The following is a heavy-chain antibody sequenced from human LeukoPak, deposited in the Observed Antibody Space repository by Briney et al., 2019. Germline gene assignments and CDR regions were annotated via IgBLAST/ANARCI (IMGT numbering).Heavy chain of an antibody. J-gene: IGHJ4*02. CDR2: ISVSGCAT. V-gene: IGHV3-23*01. CDR1: GITFIGYI. Sequence: GPHRVSCTPSGITFIGYIIRWVRPAPGQGVKWVAGISVSGCATHYAHSPIGPFTLSRDNSQKTLYLEIKTLSDQDQARYYRSRNSGSGCFDYWGQGTLVTVSS. D-gene: IGHD6-19*01. CDR3: SRNSGSGCFDY.